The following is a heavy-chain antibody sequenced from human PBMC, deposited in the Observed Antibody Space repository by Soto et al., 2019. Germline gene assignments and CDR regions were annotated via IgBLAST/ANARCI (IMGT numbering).Heavy chain of an antibody. D-gene: IGHD1-1*01. CDR1: GGSLSDYY. CDR2: IHPSGST. Sequence: QVQLQQWGAGLLKPSETLSLTCAVSGGSLSDYYWPWIRQSPGKGLEWIGEIHPSGSTYYNPSLRCRVTISVDTSKNQFSLKLSSLTAADTAIYYCARGRDEYKLGNVWGHGTTVTVSS. V-gene: IGHV4-34*01. J-gene: IGHJ6*02. CDR3: ARGRDEYKLGNV.